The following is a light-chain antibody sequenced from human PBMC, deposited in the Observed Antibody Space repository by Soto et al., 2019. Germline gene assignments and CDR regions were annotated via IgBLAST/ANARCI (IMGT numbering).Light chain of an antibody. V-gene: IGKV1-39*01. CDR3: QQANSFPIT. J-gene: IGKJ5*01. CDR1: QSISSY. Sequence: DIQMTQSPSSLSASVGDRVTITCRASQSISSYLNWYQQKPGKAPKLLINAASNLQSGVPSRFSGSGSGTDFTLTISSLQPEDFATYYCQQANSFPITFGQGTRLEI. CDR2: AAS.